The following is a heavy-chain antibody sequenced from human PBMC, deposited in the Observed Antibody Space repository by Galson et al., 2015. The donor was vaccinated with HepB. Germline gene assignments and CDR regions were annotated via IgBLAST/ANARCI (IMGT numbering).Heavy chain of an antibody. CDR3: ARGEYQLLWSPYYYYGMDV. V-gene: IGHV3-7*03. J-gene: IGHJ6*02. Sequence: SLRLSCAASGFTFSSYWMSWVRQAPGKGLEWVANIKQDGSEKYYVDSVKGRFTISRDNAKNSLYLQMNSLRAEDTAVYYCARGEYQLLWSPYYYYGMDVWGQGTTVTVSS. D-gene: IGHD2-2*01. CDR2: IKQDGSEK. CDR1: GFTFSSYW.